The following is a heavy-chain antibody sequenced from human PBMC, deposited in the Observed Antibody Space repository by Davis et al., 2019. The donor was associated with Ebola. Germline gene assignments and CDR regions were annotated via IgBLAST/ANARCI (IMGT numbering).Heavy chain of an antibody. D-gene: IGHD2-2*01. CDR3: ARVIVVVPAAADYYYYGMDV. CDR2: ISAYNGNT. J-gene: IGHJ6*02. CDR1: GYTFTSYG. Sequence: ASVKVSCKASGYTFTSYGISWVRQAPGQGLEWMGWISAYNGNTNYAQKLQGRVTMTTDTSTSTAYMELRSLRSDDTAVYYCARVIVVVPAAADYYYYGMDVWGQGTTVTVSS. V-gene: IGHV1-18*01.